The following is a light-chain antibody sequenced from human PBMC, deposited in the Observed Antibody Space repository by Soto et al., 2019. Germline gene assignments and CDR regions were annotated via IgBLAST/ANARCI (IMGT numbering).Light chain of an antibody. J-gene: IGKJ2*01. V-gene: IGKV1-13*02. CDR3: QQHNSFPRS. Sequence: AIQLTQSPASLSADVGDRVTITCRASQGINDDVAWFQQRPGRAPRLLIYDASNVQSGVPSRFSGSGSGAYFRLTISSLQPEDSATYYCQQHNSFPRSFGQGTKLEIK. CDR1: QGINDD. CDR2: DAS.